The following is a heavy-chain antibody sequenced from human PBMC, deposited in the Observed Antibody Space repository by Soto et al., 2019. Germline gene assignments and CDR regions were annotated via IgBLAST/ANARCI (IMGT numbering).Heavy chain of an antibody. D-gene: IGHD2-21*01. J-gene: IGHJ4*02. CDR1: GFTFNSFA. V-gene: IGHV3-23*01. CDR3: ARLVVVAPVANV. Sequence: GGSLRLSCAASGFTFNSFAMTWVRQAPGKGLEWVSIISSSGDGKYYVDSVKGRFTISRDNSRNTLNLQMNSLRAEDTAVYYCARLVVVAPVANVWGQGALVTAPQ. CDR2: ISSSGDGK.